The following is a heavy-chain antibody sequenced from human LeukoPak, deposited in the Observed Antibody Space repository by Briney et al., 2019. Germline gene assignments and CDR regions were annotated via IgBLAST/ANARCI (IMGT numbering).Heavy chain of an antibody. D-gene: IGHD6-19*01. J-gene: IGHJ4*02. Sequence: GGSLRLSCAASGFTFSSNWMNWVRQAPGKGLEWVANIKQDGSAKNYVDSVKGRFTISRDNARNPLYLQMNSLRAEDTAVYYCAGGSGWYIDYWGQGTLDTVSS. CDR2: IKQDGSAK. V-gene: IGHV3-7*04. CDR3: AGGSGWYIDY. CDR1: GFTFSSNW.